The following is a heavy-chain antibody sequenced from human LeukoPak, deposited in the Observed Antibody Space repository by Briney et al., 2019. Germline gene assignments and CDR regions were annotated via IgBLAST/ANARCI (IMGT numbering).Heavy chain of an antibody. Sequence: SETLSLTCAVYGGSFSGYYWSWIRQPPGKGLEWIGEINHSGSTNYNPSLKSRVTISVDTSKNQFSLKLSSVTAADTAVYYCARDYGDYVLSYMDVWGKGTTVTVSS. D-gene: IGHD4-17*01. CDR2: INHSGST. CDR1: GGSFSGYY. V-gene: IGHV4-34*01. J-gene: IGHJ6*03. CDR3: ARDYGDYVLSYMDV.